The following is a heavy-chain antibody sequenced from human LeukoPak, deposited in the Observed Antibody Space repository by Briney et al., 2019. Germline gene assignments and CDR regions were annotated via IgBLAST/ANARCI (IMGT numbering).Heavy chain of an antibody. CDR3: ARGWLHLDNWFDP. V-gene: IGHV3-48*04. J-gene: IGHJ5*02. CDR1: GFTFHSYG. D-gene: IGHD5-24*01. Sequence: PGGSLRLSCAASGFTFHSYGMNWVRPAPGKGLEWVSYISGSSTTIHYADSGKGRFTISRDNAKNSLYLQMNGLRAEDTAIYYCARGWLHLDNWFDPWGRGTLVTVSS. CDR2: ISGSSTTI.